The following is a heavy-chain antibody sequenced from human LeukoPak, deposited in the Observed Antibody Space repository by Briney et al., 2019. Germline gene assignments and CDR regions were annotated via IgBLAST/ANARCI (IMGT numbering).Heavy chain of an antibody. CDR1: GYTLTELS. J-gene: IGHJ4*02. CDR2: FDPEDGET. CDR3: ATGHYDILTGYYPFDY. D-gene: IGHD3-9*01. V-gene: IGHV1-24*01. Sequence: ASVNVSCKVSGYTLTELSMRWVRQAPGKGLEWMGGFDPEDGETIYAQKFQGRVTMTEDTSTDTAYMELSSLRSEDTAVYYCATGHYDILTGYYPFDYWGQGTLVTVSS.